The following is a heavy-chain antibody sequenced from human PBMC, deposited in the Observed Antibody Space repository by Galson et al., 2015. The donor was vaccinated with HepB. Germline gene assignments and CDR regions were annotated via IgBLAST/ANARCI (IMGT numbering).Heavy chain of an antibody. V-gene: IGHV3-30*03. Sequence: SLRLSCAASGFTFRSYGMHWVRQAPGKGLEWVAFISYDGSNIYYADAVKGRFTISRDNSKDTLYVQMNGLRGEDTAVYYCGRDLSSFGPHYFDYWGQGTLVTVSS. D-gene: IGHD3-3*02. CDR3: GRDLSSFGPHYFDY. CDR1: GFTFRSYG. J-gene: IGHJ4*02. CDR2: ISYDGSNI.